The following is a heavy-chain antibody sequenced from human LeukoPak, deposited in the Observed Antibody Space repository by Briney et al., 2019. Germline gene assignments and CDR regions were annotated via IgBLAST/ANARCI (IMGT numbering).Heavy chain of an antibody. CDR3: ARGDYYGSGSYSGYFDY. Sequence: GGSLRLSCAASGFTVSSNYMSWVRQAPGKGLEWVSVIYSGGSTYYADSVKGRFTISRDNSKNTLYLQMNSLRAEDTAVYYCARGDYYGSGSYSGYFDYWGQGTLVTVSS. J-gene: IGHJ4*02. V-gene: IGHV3-53*01. D-gene: IGHD3-10*01. CDR1: GFTVSSNY. CDR2: IYSGGST.